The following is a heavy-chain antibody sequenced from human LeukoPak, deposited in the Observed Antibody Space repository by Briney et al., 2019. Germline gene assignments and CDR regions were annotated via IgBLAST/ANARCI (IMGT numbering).Heavy chain of an antibody. V-gene: IGHV4-59*13. CDR1: GVSISSNY. Sequence: PSETLSLTCTVSGVSISSNYWSWIRQPPGKGLECIGYIYYTGSTNYNPSLKSRVTISVDMSKNQFSLKLRSVTAADTAVYYCARDSSGWYMSRFDPWGQGTLVTVSS. D-gene: IGHD6-19*01. J-gene: IGHJ5*02. CDR2: IYYTGST. CDR3: ARDSSGWYMSRFDP.